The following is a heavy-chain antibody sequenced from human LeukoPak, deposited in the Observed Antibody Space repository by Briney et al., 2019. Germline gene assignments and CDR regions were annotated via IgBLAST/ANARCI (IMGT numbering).Heavy chain of an antibody. Sequence: SMRLSSAAYGLTVSSNYMSCDRQAPGKGLEWVAVIWYDGSDKYYADSVKGRFTISRDNSRNTLYLQMNRLRVEDTALYYCARDGYSSSWYGWFDPWGQGTLVTVSS. D-gene: IGHD6-13*01. CDR1: GLTVSSNY. CDR3: ARDGYSSSWYGWFDP. V-gene: IGHV3-33*08. CDR2: IWYDGSDK. J-gene: IGHJ5*02.